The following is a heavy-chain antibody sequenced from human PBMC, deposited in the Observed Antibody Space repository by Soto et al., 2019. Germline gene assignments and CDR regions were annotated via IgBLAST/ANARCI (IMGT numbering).Heavy chain of an antibody. Sequence: QVHLVQSGAEVKKPGASVKVSCKASGYTFTSYGITWVRQAPGQGLEWMGWISAHNCNTDYAQKLQGKVIVTRDTYTSTAYMELRSLISDDTAVYYCARGRYGAYWGQGALVTVSS. D-gene: IGHD3-10*01. CDR2: ISAHNCNT. CDR1: GYTFTSYG. J-gene: IGHJ4*02. CDR3: ARGRYGAY. V-gene: IGHV1-18*01.